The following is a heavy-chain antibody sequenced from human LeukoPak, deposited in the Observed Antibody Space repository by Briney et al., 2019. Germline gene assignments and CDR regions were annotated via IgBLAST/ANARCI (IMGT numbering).Heavy chain of an antibody. Sequence: PSETLSLTCAVYGGSFSGYYWSWIRQPPGKGLEWIGEINHSGSTNYNPSLKSRVTISVDTSKNQFSLKLSSVTAADTAVYYCARARQGLYYYDSSGTPLDYWGQGTLVTVSS. CDR3: ARARQGLYYYDSSGTPLDY. CDR1: GGSFSGYY. V-gene: IGHV4-34*01. CDR2: INHSGST. J-gene: IGHJ4*02. D-gene: IGHD3-22*01.